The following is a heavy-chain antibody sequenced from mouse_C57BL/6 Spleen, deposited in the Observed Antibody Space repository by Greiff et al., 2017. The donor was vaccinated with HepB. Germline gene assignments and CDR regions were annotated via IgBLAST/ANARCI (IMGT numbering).Heavy chain of an antibody. CDR1: GFSLTSYG. V-gene: IGHV2-2*01. CDR2: IWSGGST. J-gene: IGHJ4*01. CDR3: ARNERNAMDY. Sequence: QVQLQQSGPGLVQPSQSLSITCPVSGFSLTSYGVHWVRQSPGKGLEWLGVIWSGGSTDYNAAFISRLSISKDNSKSQVFFKMNSLQADDTAIYYCARNERNAMDYWGQGTSVTVSS.